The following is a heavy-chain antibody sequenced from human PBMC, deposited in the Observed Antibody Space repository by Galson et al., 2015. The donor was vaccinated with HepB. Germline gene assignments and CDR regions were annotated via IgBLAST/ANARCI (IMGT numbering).Heavy chain of an antibody. Sequence: LSLTCTVSGGSISSYYWSWIRQPPGKGLEWIGYIYYSGSTNYNPSLKSRVTISVDTSKNQFSLKLSSVTAADTAVYYCARVYSSGWYRFDLWGRGTLVTVSS. CDR1: GGSISSYY. V-gene: IGHV4-59*01. CDR2: IYYSGST. J-gene: IGHJ2*01. CDR3: ARVYSSGWYRFDL. D-gene: IGHD6-19*01.